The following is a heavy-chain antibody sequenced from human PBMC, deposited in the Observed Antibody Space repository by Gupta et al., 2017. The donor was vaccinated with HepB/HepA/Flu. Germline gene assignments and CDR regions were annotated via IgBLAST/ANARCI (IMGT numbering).Heavy chain of an antibody. CDR3: ARIFYDSSGYYYGIDY. J-gene: IGHJ4*02. CDR1: GFSLSNARMG. V-gene: IGHV2-26*01. CDR2: IFSNDEK. D-gene: IGHD3-22*01. Sequence: QVTLKESGPVLVKPTETLTLTCTVSGFSLSNARMGVSWIRQPPGKALEWLAHIFSNDEKPYSTSLKSRLTISKDTSKSQVVLTMTNMDPVDTATYYCARIFYDSSGYYYGIDYWGQGTLVTVSS.